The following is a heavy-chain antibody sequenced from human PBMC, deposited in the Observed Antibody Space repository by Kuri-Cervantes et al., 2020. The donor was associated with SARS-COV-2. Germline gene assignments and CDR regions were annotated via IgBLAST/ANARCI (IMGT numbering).Heavy chain of an antibody. CDR1: GYTFTSYG. Sequence: ASVKVSCKASGYTFTSYGISWVRQAPGQGLEWMGWISAYNGNTNYAQKLQGRVTMTTDTSTSTAYMELRSLRSDDTALYYCATLTSFGQDAFFDYWGQGTLVTVSS. CDR3: ATLTSFGQDAFFDY. D-gene: IGHD3-16*01. V-gene: IGHV1-18*01. J-gene: IGHJ4*02. CDR2: ISAYNGNT.